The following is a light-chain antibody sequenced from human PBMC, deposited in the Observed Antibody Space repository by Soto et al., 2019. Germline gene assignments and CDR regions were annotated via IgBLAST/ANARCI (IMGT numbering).Light chain of an antibody. V-gene: IGLV3-21*02. J-gene: IGLJ3*02. Sequence: SYELTQPPSVSVAPGQTATITCGGTNIGSKSVHWYHQKTGQAPVLLVYDDSDRPSGIPERFSGSNSGNTATLTISRVEAGDEADFYCQVWDDTNDHPNWVFGGGTKLTVL. CDR2: DDS. CDR3: QVWDDTNDHPNWV. CDR1: NIGSKS.